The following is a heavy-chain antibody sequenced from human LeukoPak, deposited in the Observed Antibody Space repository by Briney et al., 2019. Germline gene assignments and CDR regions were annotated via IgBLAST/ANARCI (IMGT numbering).Heavy chain of an antibody. V-gene: IGHV1-8*01. Sequence: ASVKVSCKASGYTFTSYDINWVRQATGQGLEWMGWMNPNSGNTGYAQKFQGRVTMTRNTSISTAYMELSSLRSEDTAVYYCARVLEDMMIVASPFDYWGQGTLVTVSS. CDR2: MNPNSGNT. CDR1: GYTFTSYD. CDR3: ARVLEDMMIVASPFDY. J-gene: IGHJ4*02. D-gene: IGHD3-16*01.